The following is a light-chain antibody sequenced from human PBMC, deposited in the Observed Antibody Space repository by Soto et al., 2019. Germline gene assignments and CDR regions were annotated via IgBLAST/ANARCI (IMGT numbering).Light chain of an antibody. CDR3: QQRSATWT. Sequence: EIVLTQSPGTLSLSPGERATISCRASRSVNNYLAWYQQKPGQTPRLLIYDASNRATDIPARFSGSGSGTDFTLTISSLEPEDFAVYYCQQRSATWTFGQGTKVEIK. CDR2: DAS. J-gene: IGKJ1*01. CDR1: RSVNNY. V-gene: IGKV3-11*01.